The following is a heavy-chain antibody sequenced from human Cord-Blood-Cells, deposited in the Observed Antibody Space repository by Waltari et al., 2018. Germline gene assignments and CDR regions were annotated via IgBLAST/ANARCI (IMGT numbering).Heavy chain of an antibody. D-gene: IGHD6-13*01. J-gene: IGHJ4*02. Sequence: QITLKESGPTLVKPTQTLTLTCTFSGFSLSTSGVGVGWIRQPPGKALEWLALIDWDDDKRDSPSLKSRLTITKDTSKNQVVLTMTNMDPVDTATYYCAATCWSSSCLDYWGQGTLVTVSS. CDR2: IDWDDDK. V-gene: IGHV2-5*02. CDR1: GFSLSTSGVG. CDR3: AATCWSSSCLDY.